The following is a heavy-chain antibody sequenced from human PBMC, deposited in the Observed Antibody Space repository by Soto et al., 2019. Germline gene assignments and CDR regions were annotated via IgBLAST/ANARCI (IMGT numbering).Heavy chain of an antibody. D-gene: IGHD2-2*01. Sequence: QVQLVQSGAEVKKPGSSVKVSCKASGSTFSNYAISWVRQAPGQGLEWMGGINPISGTANYAQKFQGRVTNTGGESTSTAYMELSSLKSEDTAVYYCGGSQDSSTCLEIYYYYYYGMDVWGQGTTVTVSS. CDR1: GSTFSNYA. CDR2: INPISGTA. J-gene: IGHJ6*02. CDR3: GGSQDSSTCLEIYYYYYYGMDV. V-gene: IGHV1-69*01.